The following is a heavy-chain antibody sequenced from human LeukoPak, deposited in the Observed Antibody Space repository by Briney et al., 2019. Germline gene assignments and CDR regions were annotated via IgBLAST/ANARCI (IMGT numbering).Heavy chain of an antibody. CDR1: GFTFSSYG. J-gene: IGHJ4*02. V-gene: IGHV3-30*18. Sequence: GGSLRLSCAASGFTFSSYGMHWDRQAPGKGLEWVAVISYDGSNKYYADSVKGRFTISRDNSKNTLYLQMNSLRAEDTAVYYRAKDYQGWQWLVGYYFDYWGQGTLVTVSS. CDR2: ISYDGSNK. D-gene: IGHD6-19*01. CDR3: AKDYQGWQWLVGYYFDY.